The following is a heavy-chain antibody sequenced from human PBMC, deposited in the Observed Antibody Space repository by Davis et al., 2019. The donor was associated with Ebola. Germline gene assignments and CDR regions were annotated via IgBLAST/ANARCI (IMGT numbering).Heavy chain of an antibody. CDR3: ARVGDFQGVY. D-gene: IGHD2-8*01. CDR1: GDSVSSGGYF. CDR2: IYSSGDI. J-gene: IGHJ4*02. Sequence: PSETLSLTCTVSGDSVSSGGYFWAWIRQPPGKGLEWVGYIYSSGDIHLSPSLKSRVSMFRDTSKNQFSVALTSVTAADTAVYYCARVGDFQGVYWGQGILVTVSS. V-gene: IGHV4-61*08.